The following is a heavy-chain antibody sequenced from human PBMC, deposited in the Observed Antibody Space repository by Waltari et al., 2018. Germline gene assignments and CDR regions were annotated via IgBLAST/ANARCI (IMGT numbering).Heavy chain of an antibody. V-gene: IGHV3-13*01. CDR2: TYAVGDT. CDR1: EITFSNYD. CDR3: TRWNPYYVAFDM. D-gene: IGHD3-10*01. J-gene: IGHJ3*02. Sequence: EVQLAESGGDLVQPGGSLRLSCAASEITFSNYDIHWVRRRPGVVLGWVYVTYAVGDTYLVASVKGRFTVSRENSKKSLYLQMNSLRAEDTAVYYCTRWNPYYVAFDMWGQGTMVTVSS.